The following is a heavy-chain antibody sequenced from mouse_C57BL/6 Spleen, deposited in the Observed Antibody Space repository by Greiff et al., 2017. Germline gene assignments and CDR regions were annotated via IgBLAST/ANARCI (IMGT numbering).Heavy chain of an antibody. Sequence: EVLLQQSGPELVKPGASVKMSCKASGYTFTDYNMHWVKQSHGKSPEWIGYINPNNGGTSYNQKFKGKATLTVNKSSSTAYMELRSLTSEDSAVYYCARKGVYDYDLNYWGQGTTLTVSS. D-gene: IGHD2-4*01. CDR2: INPNNGGT. CDR3: ARKGVYDYDLNY. CDR1: GYTFTDYN. J-gene: IGHJ2*01. V-gene: IGHV1-22*01.